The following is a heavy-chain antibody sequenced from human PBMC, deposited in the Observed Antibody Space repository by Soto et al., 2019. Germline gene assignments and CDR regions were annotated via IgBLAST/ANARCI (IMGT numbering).Heavy chain of an antibody. D-gene: IGHD3-10*01. CDR1: GFTFGTYT. CDR2: ISGSGGST. J-gene: IGHJ6*02. V-gene: IGHV3-23*01. CDR3: AKSQYGSGSSPFPHGMDV. Sequence: PGGSLRLSCAASGFTFGTYTMNWVRQAPGKGLEWVSAISGSGGSTYYADSVKGRFTISRDNSKNTLYLQMNSLRAEDTAVYYCAKSQYGSGSSPFPHGMDVWGQGTTVTVSS.